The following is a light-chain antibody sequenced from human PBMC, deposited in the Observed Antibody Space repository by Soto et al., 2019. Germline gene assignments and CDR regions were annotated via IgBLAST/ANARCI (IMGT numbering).Light chain of an antibody. CDR1: QGIGND. J-gene: IGKJ1*01. CDR3: LQDYVYPWT. Sequence: AIQVTQSPSSLSASVGDRVTISCRASQGIGNDLGWYQQKPGKAPKLLIYEASTLQTGVASRFSGSGSGTDFSLTISSLRPEEFATYYCLQDYVYPWTFGQGTKVEVK. V-gene: IGKV1-6*01. CDR2: EAS.